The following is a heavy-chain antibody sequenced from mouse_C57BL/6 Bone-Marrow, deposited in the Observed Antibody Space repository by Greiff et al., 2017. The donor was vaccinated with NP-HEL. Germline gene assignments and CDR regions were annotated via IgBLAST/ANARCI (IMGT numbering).Heavy chain of an antibody. J-gene: IGHJ1*03. Sequence: EVKLQQSGAELVRPGASVKLSCTASGFNIKDDYMHWVKQRPEQGLEWIGWIDPENGDTEYASKFQGKATITADTSSNTAYLQLSSLTSEDTAVYYCTTRMVTTYFDVWGTGTTVTVSS. CDR2: IDPENGDT. D-gene: IGHD2-1*01. CDR1: GFNIKDDY. V-gene: IGHV14-4*01. CDR3: TTRMVTTYFDV.